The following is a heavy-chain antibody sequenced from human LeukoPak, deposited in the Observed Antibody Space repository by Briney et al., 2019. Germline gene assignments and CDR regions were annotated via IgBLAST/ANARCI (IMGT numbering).Heavy chain of an antibody. Sequence: SSETLSLTCTVSGGSISSSDYYWGWIRQPPGKGLEWIGSIYYSGDTYYNPSLKSRVTISVDTSENQLSLRLTSVTAADTAVYYCARAYYYYDSSGYGVDAFDIWGQGTMVTVSS. J-gene: IGHJ3*02. CDR2: IYYSGDT. CDR1: GGSISSSDYY. V-gene: IGHV4-39*07. D-gene: IGHD3-22*01. CDR3: ARAYYYYDSSGYGVDAFDI.